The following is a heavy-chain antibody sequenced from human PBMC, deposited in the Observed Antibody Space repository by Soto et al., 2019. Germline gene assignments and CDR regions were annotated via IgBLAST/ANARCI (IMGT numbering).Heavy chain of an antibody. V-gene: IGHV3-23*01. J-gene: IGHJ4*02. CDR3: AKADYGDYGFDY. Sequence: EVPLLESGGGLVQPGGSLRLSCAASGITFSSYAMSWVRQAPGKGRGWVSGISESGGSTYYADSVKGRFTISRDNSKNTLYLRMNSLRAEDTAVYYCAKADYGDYGFDYWGQGTLVTVSS. CDR1: GITFSSYA. D-gene: IGHD4-17*01. CDR2: ISESGGST.